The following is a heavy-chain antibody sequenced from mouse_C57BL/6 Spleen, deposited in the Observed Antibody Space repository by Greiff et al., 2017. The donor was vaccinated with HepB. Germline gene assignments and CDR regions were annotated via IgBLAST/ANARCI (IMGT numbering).Heavy chain of an antibody. D-gene: IGHD1-1*01. CDR3: ARPPYYYGSSYEGFAY. Sequence: EVQRVESGGDLVKPGGSLKLSCAASGFTFSSYGMSWVRQTPDKRLEWVATISSGGSYTYYPDSVKGRFTISRDNAKNTLYLQMSSLKSEDTAMYYCARPPYYYGSSYEGFAYWGQGTLVTVSA. CDR2: ISSGGSYT. J-gene: IGHJ3*01. CDR1: GFTFSSYG. V-gene: IGHV5-6*01.